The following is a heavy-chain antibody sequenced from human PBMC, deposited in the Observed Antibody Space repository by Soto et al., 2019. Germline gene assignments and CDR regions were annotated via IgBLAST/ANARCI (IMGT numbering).Heavy chain of an antibody. V-gene: IGHV3-23*01. CDR3: AGPGYSSQDY. CDR2: ISGSGDGT. Sequence: PGCSLKLSCAASGFTFCSFALSWVRQAPGKGLEWVSAISGSGDGTDYADSVKGRFTISRDNSKNTLYLQMNSLRAEDTAVYYCAGPGYSSQDYWGQGALVTVSS. D-gene: IGHD5-18*01. J-gene: IGHJ4*02. CDR1: GFTFCSFA.